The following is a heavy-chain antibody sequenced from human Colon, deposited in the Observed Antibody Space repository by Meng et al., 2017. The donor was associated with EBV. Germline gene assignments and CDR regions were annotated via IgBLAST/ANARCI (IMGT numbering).Heavy chain of an antibody. Sequence: QLELTEPGSGLGKPSQTLSLTCVFSGGSISRGVYSWTWIRQPPGKGLEWIGHIFHSGSTYSNPSLKSRVTISVDRSKNQFSLRLSSVTAADTAVYYCAREAQQSGYFDPWGPGTLVTVSS. D-gene: IGHD6-13*01. CDR2: IFHSGST. V-gene: IGHV4-30-2*01. J-gene: IGHJ4*02. CDR1: GGSISRGVYS. CDR3: AREAQQSGYFDP.